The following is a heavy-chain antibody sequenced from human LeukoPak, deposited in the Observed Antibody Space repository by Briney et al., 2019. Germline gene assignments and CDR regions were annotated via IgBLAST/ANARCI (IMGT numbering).Heavy chain of an antibody. V-gene: IGHV4-39*01. CDR2: IYYSGIT. Sequence: SETLSLTCTVSGGSISSSSYYWGWIRRPPGKGLEWIGSIYYSGITYYNPSLKSRVIISVDTSKNQFSLKLSSVTAADTAVYYCATTEVAATPYFDYWGQGTLVTVSS. CDR3: ATTEVAATPYFDY. J-gene: IGHJ4*02. D-gene: IGHD2-15*01. CDR1: GGSISSSSYY.